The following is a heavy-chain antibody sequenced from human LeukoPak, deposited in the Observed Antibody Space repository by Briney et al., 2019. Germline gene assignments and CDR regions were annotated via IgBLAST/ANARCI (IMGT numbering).Heavy chain of an antibody. Sequence: GGSLRLSCAASGFDFSAFGMNWIRQAPGKGLEWVAVISYDGSQKYYADSVKGRFTISRDNSKNTLYLQMNSLRAEDTAVYYCAKDLRDWHAEYFQHWGQGTLVTVSS. CDR1: GFDFSAFG. D-gene: IGHD3/OR15-3a*01. CDR3: AKDLRDWHAEYFQH. CDR2: ISYDGSQK. V-gene: IGHV3-30*18. J-gene: IGHJ1*01.